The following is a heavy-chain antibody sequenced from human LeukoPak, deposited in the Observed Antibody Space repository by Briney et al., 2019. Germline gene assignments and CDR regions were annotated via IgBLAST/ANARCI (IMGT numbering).Heavy chain of an antibody. D-gene: IGHD6-6*01. J-gene: IGHJ6*03. CDR2: INHSGST. V-gene: IGHV4-34*01. Sequence: PSETLSLTCAVYGGSFSGYYWSWIRQPPGKGLKWIGEINHSGSTNYNPSLKSRVTISVDTSKNQFSLKLSSVTAADTAVYYCARSPSIAARLLYYYMDVWGKGTTVTVSS. CDR1: GGSFSGYY. CDR3: ARSPSIAARLLYYYMDV.